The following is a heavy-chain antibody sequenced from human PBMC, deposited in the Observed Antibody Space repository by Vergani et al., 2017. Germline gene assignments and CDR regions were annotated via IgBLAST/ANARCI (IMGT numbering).Heavy chain of an antibody. CDR3: AKAPQVLFLELLLVDY. D-gene: IGHD3-3*01. J-gene: IGHJ4*02. CDR1: GFTFSSYA. V-gene: IGHV3-23*01. CDR2: ISGSGGST. Sequence: EVQLLESGGGLVQPGGSLRLSCAASGFTFSSYAMSWVRQAPGKGLEWVSAISGSGGSTYYADSVKGRFTISRDNSKNTLYLQMNSLRAEDTAVYFCAKAPQVLFLELLLVDYWGQGTLVTVSS.